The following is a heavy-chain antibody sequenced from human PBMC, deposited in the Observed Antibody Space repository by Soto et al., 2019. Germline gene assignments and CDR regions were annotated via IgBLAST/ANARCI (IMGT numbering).Heavy chain of an antibody. J-gene: IGHJ4*02. CDR1: GYRFSTYG. Sequence: GASVKVSCKASGYRFSTYGLNWLRQAPGQGLEWLGWTNTYNDDRNYAQKFRGRVTFTTDTSTNTAFMELRSLISDDTAVYSCARERYVASRHSHFDSWGQGTQVTVSS. CDR2: TNTYNDDR. V-gene: IGHV1-18*04. CDR3: ARERYVASRHSHFDS. D-gene: IGHD6-6*01.